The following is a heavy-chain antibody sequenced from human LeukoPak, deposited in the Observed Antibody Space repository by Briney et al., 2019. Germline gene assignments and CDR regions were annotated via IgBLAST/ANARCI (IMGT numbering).Heavy chain of an antibody. Sequence: PSETLSLTCTVSGGSISSNSYYWGWIRQPPGKGLQWIGSIYYSGSTYYNPSLKSRVTISVDTSKNQFSLKLSPVTAADTAVYYCARSRGWLQSHPLGYWGQGTLVTVSS. J-gene: IGHJ4*02. CDR2: IYYSGST. CDR3: ARSRGWLQSHPLGY. D-gene: IGHD5-24*01. CDR1: GGSISSNSYY. V-gene: IGHV4-39*01.